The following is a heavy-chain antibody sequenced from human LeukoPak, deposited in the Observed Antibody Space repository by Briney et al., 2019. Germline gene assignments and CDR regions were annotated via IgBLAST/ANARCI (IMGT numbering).Heavy chain of an antibody. D-gene: IGHD6-13*01. CDR1: GFTFDDYA. CDR2: ISSSGSTI. J-gene: IGHJ5*02. V-gene: IGHV3-11*01. CDR3: ARDPIAAAGRGGWFDP. Sequence: PGGSLRLSCAASGFTFDDYAMHWVRQAPGKGLEWVSYISSSGSTIYYADSVKGRFTISRDNAKNSLYLQMNSLRAEDTAVYYCARDPIAAAGRGGWFDPWGQGTLVTVSS.